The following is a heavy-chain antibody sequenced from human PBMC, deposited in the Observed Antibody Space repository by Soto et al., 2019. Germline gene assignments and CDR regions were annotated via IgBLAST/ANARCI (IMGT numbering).Heavy chain of an antibody. CDR3: ARRDDFWSGRDFDL. Sequence: PSETLSLTCAVYGGSFSGYYWSWIRQPPGKGLEWIGEINHSGSTNYNPSLKSRVTISVDTSKNQFSLKLSSVTAADTAVYYCARRDDFWSGRDFDLWGRGTLVTVSS. V-gene: IGHV4-34*01. CDR2: INHSGST. CDR1: GGSFSGYY. D-gene: IGHD3-3*01. J-gene: IGHJ2*01.